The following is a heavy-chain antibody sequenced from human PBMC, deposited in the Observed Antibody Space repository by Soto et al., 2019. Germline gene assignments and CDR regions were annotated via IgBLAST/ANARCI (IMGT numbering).Heavy chain of an antibody. D-gene: IGHD3-3*01. J-gene: IGHJ6*02. CDR1: GFTFSSYG. V-gene: IGHV3-30*18. CDR3: AKDQRTLTIFGVVIMRHVGYYYGMDV. Sequence: GGSLRLSCAASGFTFSSYGMHWVRQAPGKGLEWVAVISYDGSNKYYADSVKGRFTISRDNSKNTLYLQMNSLRAEDTAVYYCAKDQRTLTIFGVVIMRHVGYYYGMDVWGQGTTVTVSS. CDR2: ISYDGSNK.